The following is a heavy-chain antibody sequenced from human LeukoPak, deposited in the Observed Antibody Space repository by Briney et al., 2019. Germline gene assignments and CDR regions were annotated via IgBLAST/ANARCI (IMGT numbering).Heavy chain of an antibody. CDR3: ARESGGWFDP. J-gene: IGHJ5*02. CDR2: IYYSGST. CDR1: GGSISNYY. V-gene: IGHV4-59*01. D-gene: IGHD1-26*01. Sequence: SETLSLTCTVSGGSISNYYWSWIRQPPGKGLEWIGYIYYSGSTNYNPSLKSRVIMSVDTSNHQSSLKLSSVTAADTAVYYCARESGGWFDPWGQGTLVTVSS.